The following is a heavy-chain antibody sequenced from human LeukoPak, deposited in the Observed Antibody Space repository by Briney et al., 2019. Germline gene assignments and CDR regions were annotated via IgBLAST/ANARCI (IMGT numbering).Heavy chain of an antibody. D-gene: IGHD5-18*01. Sequence: GGSLRLSCAASGFTFSDYYMSWIRQAPGKGLGWVSYISSSGSTIYYADSVKGRFTISRDNAKNSLYLQMNSLRTEDTAVYYCARERGYSYTDAFDIWGQGTMVTVSS. J-gene: IGHJ3*02. V-gene: IGHV3-11*01. CDR3: ARERGYSYTDAFDI. CDR1: GFTFSDYY. CDR2: ISSSGSTI.